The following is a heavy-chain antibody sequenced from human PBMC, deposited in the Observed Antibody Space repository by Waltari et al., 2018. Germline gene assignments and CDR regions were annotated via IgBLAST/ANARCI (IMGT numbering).Heavy chain of an antibody. CDR1: GGSINTFY. D-gene: IGHD3-10*01. J-gene: IGHJ4*02. CDR3: ARGGSGSRANFDC. Sequence: QVQLQESGPGLVKPSETLSLTCTVSGGSINTFYWNWIRQPPGKGLEWSGNIYYSGSTNYSPSLKSRVTISVDTSKNQFSLNRSSVTAADTAVYYCARGGSGSRANFDCWGQGTLVTVSS. V-gene: IGHV4-59*01. CDR2: IYYSGST.